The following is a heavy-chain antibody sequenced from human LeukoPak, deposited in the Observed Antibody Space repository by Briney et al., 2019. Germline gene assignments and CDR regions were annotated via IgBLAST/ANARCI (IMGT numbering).Heavy chain of an antibody. J-gene: IGHJ4*02. CDR3: ARLWMLWFGELPYYFDY. CDR1: GGSISSSSYY. V-gene: IGHV4-39*01. Sequence: SETLSLTCTVSGGSISSSSYYWGWIRQPPGKGLEWIGSIYYSGSTYYNPSLKSRVTISVDTSKDQFSLKLSSVTAADTAVYYCARLWMLWFGELPYYFDYWGQGTLVTVSS. D-gene: IGHD3-10*01. CDR2: IYYSGST.